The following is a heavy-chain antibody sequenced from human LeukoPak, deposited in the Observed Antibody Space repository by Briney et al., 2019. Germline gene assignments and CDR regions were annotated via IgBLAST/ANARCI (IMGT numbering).Heavy chain of an antibody. CDR1: GFTFSTYA. CDR2: INDSGAST. Sequence: GGSLRLSCAASGFTFSTYAMSWVRQAPGMGLEWVSDINDSGASTHYADSVKGRFTISRDNSKNTLYLQMNSLRVEDTAVYYCAKSYYYDSTVPGSYFDYWGQGTLVTVSS. V-gene: IGHV3-23*01. J-gene: IGHJ4*02. CDR3: AKSYYYDSTVPGSYFDY. D-gene: IGHD3-22*01.